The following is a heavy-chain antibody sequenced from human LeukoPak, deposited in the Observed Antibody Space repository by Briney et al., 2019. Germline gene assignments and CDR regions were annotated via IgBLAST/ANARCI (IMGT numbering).Heavy chain of an antibody. CDR2: VNLNIGGT. V-gene: IGHV1-2*06. CDR1: GDTFTGFY. CDR3: ARDGEYCSGGSCHTTFDY. J-gene: IGHJ4*02. Sequence: VSCKASGDTFTGFYMNWVRHAPGQGLEWMGRVNLNIGGTNYAQKFQGRVTMTRYTSISTAYMELSRLRSDDTAVYYCARDGEYCSGGSCHTTFDYWGQGTLVTVSS. D-gene: IGHD2-15*01.